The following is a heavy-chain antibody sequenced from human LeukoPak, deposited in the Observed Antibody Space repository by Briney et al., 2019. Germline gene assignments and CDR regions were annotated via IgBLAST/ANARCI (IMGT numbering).Heavy chain of an antibody. D-gene: IGHD2-2*01. J-gene: IGHJ4*02. CDR1: GFSSGHIFTDYW. CDR2: INQDGSQT. V-gene: IGHV3-7*01. Sequence: GGSLRLSCVASGFSSGHIFTDYWMTWVRQVPGKGLEWVANINQDGSQTYYLDSVKARFTISRDNAKESVSLQMNSLRAEDTAIYYCSAILYHWGQGTLVTVSS. CDR3: SAILYH.